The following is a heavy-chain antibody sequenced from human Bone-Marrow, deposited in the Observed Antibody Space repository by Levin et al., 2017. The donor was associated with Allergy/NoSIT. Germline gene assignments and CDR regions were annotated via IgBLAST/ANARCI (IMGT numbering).Heavy chain of an antibody. V-gene: IGHV4-34*01. CDR2: INHSGST. CDR1: GGSFSGYY. J-gene: IGHJ6*03. CDR3: ARGCGIVVRPHYYYYYMDV. D-gene: IGHD3-16*02. Sequence: PSETLSLTCAVYGGSFSGYYWSWIRQPPGKGLEWIGEINHSGSTNYNPSLKSRVTISVDTSKNQFSLKLSSVTAADTAVYYCARGCGIVVRPHYYYYYMDVWGKGTTVTVSS.